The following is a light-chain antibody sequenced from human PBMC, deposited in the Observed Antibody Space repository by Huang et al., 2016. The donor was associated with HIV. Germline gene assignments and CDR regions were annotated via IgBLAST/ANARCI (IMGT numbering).Light chain of an antibody. CDR2: YAS. CDR3: HQTSSFPLT. J-gene: IGKJ4*01. Sequence: EIVLTQSPDFQSVTPNEKVTITCRASQSIGRSLHWYQQKAGQSPKVLIKYASQAISGVPSRFTGSGSGTDFTLTINGLEAEDAAVYYCHQTSSFPLTFGGGTKVEIK. CDR1: QSIGRS. V-gene: IGKV6D-21*02.